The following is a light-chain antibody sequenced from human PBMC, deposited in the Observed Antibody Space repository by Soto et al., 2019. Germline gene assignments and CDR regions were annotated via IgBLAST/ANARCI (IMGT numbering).Light chain of an antibody. CDR3: ATWDDKLNGWL. V-gene: IGLV1-36*01. CDR1: SSNIGKNA. Sequence: QSVLTRPPSVSAAPRQRVTISCFGSSSNIGKNAVNWYQQFPGKAPKLLIYYDDLLPSGVSDRFSGSKSGTSASLAISGLQSEDEADYYCATWDDKLNGWLFGGGTKLTVL. J-gene: IGLJ3*02. CDR2: YDD.